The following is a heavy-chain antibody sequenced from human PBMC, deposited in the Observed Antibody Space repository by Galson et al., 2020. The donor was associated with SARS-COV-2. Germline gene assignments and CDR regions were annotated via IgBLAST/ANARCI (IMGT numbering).Heavy chain of an antibody. CDR1: GGSISSGDYY. V-gene: IGHV4-30-4*01. J-gene: IGHJ6*02. D-gene: IGHD5-12*01. CDR2: IYYSGST. CDR3: ARDLEQWLRRKYGMDV. Sequence: SETLSLTCTVSGGSISSGDYYWSWIRQPPGKGLEWIGYIYYSGSTYYNPSLKSRVTISVDTSKNQFSLKLSSVTAADTAVYYCARDLEQWLRRKYGMDVWGQGTTVTVSS.